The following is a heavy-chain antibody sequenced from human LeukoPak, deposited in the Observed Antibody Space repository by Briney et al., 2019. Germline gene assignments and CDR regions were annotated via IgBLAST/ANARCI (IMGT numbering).Heavy chain of an antibody. J-gene: IGHJ4*02. Sequence: GTSLNVSCKASGFTGTSSAMQCVRQARGQRLEGIGWIVVGSGNTNYAQKFQERVTITRDMSTSTDYMELGSLSCEYTAVYYCAAVGGDVRLGELSLSPIDYWGQGTLVTVSS. CDR3: AAVGGDVRLGELSLSPIDY. D-gene: IGHD3-16*02. CDR2: IVVGSGNT. V-gene: IGHV1-58*02. CDR1: GFTGTSSA.